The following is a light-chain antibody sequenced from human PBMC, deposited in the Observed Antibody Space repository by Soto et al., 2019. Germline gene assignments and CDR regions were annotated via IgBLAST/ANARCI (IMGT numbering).Light chain of an antibody. Sequence: DTQMAQSPSSLSASVGDRIRITCRASHTASNYVNWYQQKPGKAPTLLISATSTLQSGVPSRFSGSGSGTDFTLTITSLQPEDFAIYYCQQTYTTPRTFGQGTKVAIK. J-gene: IGKJ1*01. CDR3: QQTYTTPRT. CDR2: ATS. V-gene: IGKV1-39*01. CDR1: HTASNY.